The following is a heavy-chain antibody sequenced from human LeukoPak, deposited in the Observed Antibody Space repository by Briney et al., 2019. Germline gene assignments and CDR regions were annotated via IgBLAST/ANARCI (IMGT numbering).Heavy chain of an antibody. J-gene: IGHJ4*02. CDR2: ISGSGGST. V-gene: IGHV3-23*01. D-gene: IGHD6-19*01. CDR3: AKAEALVRAGFDY. CDR1: GFTFSSYA. Sequence: GGSLRLSCAASGFTFSSYAMSWVRQAPGKGLEWVSAISGSGGSTFYADSVEGRFTISRDNSKNTLYLQMNSLRAEDTAVYYCAKAEALVRAGFDYWGQGTLVTVSS.